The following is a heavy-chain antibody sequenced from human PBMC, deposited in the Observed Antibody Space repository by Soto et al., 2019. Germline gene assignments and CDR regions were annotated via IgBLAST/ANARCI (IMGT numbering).Heavy chain of an antibody. J-gene: IGHJ4*02. CDR3: ARDFSMVGVAPGD. CDR2: INAGNSDT. V-gene: IGHV1-3*05. D-gene: IGHD3-22*01. CDR1: GYTFTSYA. Sequence: QVQLVQSGAEEKKPGASVKVSCKASGYTFTSYAMHWVRQAPGQRLEWMGWINAGNSDTKYSQKPQGRVTITSDTSASTAYMELSSLRSEDTAVYYCARDFSMVGVAPGDWGQGTLVTVSS.